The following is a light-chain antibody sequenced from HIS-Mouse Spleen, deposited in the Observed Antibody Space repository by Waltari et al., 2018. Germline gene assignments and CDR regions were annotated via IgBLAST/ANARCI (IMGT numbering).Light chain of an antibody. CDR1: SSDVGCFHY. CDR3: SSYAGSNNFRV. CDR2: EVS. Sequence: QSALTQPPSAAGSPGQSVPIPCTGTSSDVGCFHYLSCYQQPPGKAPKLMIYEVSKRPSGVPDRFSGSKSGNTASLTVSGLQAEDEADYYCSSYAGSNNFRVFGGGTKLTVL. V-gene: IGLV2-8*01. J-gene: IGLJ2*01.